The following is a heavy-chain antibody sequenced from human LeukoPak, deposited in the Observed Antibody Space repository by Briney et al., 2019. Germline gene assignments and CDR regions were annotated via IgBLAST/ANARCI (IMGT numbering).Heavy chain of an antibody. Sequence: SETLSLTCTVSGGSISSYYWSWIRQPAGKGLEWIGRIYTSGSTNYNPSLKSRVTMSVDTSKNQFSLKLSSVTAADTAVYYCARGRKDFGVVPPNDAFDIWGQGTMVTVSS. J-gene: IGHJ3*02. D-gene: IGHD3-3*01. CDR2: IYTSGST. CDR3: ARGRKDFGVVPPNDAFDI. CDR1: GGSISSYY. V-gene: IGHV4-4*07.